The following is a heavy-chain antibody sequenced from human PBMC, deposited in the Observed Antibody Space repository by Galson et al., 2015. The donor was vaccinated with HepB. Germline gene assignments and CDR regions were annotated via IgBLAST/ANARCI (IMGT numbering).Heavy chain of an antibody. V-gene: IGHV3-23*01. Sequence: SLRLSCAASGFTFSDYYMSWVRQAPGKGLEWVSALSGSGDNKYYADSVKGRFTISRDKSKNTLYLQVNSLRAEDTAVYYCASGPARYSGWYRGLPKFFRQWGQGTLVTVSS. CDR1: GFTFSDYY. CDR2: LSGSGDNK. J-gene: IGHJ1*01. D-gene: IGHD6-19*01. CDR3: ASGPARYSGWYRGLPKFFRQ.